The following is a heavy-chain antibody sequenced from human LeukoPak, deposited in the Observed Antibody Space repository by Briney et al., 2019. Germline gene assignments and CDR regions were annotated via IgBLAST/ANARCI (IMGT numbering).Heavy chain of an antibody. J-gene: IGHJ4*02. CDR2: IYTSGST. CDR1: GGSISGYY. Sequence: PSETLSLTCTVSGGSISGYYWSWIRQPAGKGLEWIGRIYTSGSTNYNPSLRSRVTMSVDTSKNQFSLKLSSVTAADTAVYYCARVARSDGYDYVDYWGQGTLVTVSS. D-gene: IGHD5-12*01. V-gene: IGHV4-4*07. CDR3: ARVARSDGYDYVDY.